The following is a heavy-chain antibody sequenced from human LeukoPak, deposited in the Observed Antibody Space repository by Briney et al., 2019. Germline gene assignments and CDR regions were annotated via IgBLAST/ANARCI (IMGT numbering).Heavy chain of an antibody. CDR3: AKGLGSSGSYDAFDI. CDR1: GFTFDDYA. Sequence: PGRSLRLSCAASGFTFDDYAMHWVRQAPGKGLEWVSGISWNSGSIGYADSVKGRFTISRDNAKNSLYLQMNSLRAEDTALYYCAKGLGSSGSYDAFDIWGQGTMVTVSS. J-gene: IGHJ3*02. D-gene: IGHD3-22*01. V-gene: IGHV3-9*01. CDR2: ISWNSGSI.